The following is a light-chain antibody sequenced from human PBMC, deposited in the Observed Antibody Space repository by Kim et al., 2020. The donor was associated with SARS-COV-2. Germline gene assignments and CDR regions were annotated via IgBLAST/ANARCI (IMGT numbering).Light chain of an antibody. CDR1: QSISNN. J-gene: IGKJ1*01. V-gene: IGKV3-15*01. CDR3: KHYSYRPPWT. CDR2: GAS. Sequence: DIVMTQSPATLSVSPGERATLSCRASQSISNNLAWYQQKPGQAPRLLVYGASTRATGIPTRFSGSGSGTEFTLTISSLQSEDFAVYYCKHYSYRPPWTFGQETKVDIK.